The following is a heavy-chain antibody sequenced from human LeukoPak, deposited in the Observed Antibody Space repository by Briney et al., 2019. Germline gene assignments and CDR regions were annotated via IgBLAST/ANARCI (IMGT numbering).Heavy chain of an antibody. CDR3: ARALYDILTGYPLTFDY. CDR2: IYHSGST. D-gene: IGHD3-9*01. Sequence: PSETLSLTCAVSGGSISSSNWWSWVRQPPGKGLEWIGEIYHSGSTNYNPSLKSRVTISVDKSKNQFSLKLSSVTAADTAVYYCARALYDILTGYPLTFDYWGQGTLVTVSS. J-gene: IGHJ4*02. CDR1: GGSISSSNW. V-gene: IGHV4-4*02.